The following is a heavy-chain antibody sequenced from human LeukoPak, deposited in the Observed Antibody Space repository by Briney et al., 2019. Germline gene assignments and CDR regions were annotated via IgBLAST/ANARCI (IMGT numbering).Heavy chain of an antibody. Sequence: GGSLRLSCAASGFTFSSYSMNWVRQAPGKGLEWVSSISSSSSYIYYADSVKGRFTISRDNAKNSLYLQMNSLRAEDTAVYYCARPIYGDSSSWYRAFDIWGQGTMITVSS. V-gene: IGHV3-21*01. CDR3: ARPIYGDSSSWYRAFDI. CDR2: ISSSSSYI. J-gene: IGHJ3*02. D-gene: IGHD6-13*01. CDR1: GFTFSSYS.